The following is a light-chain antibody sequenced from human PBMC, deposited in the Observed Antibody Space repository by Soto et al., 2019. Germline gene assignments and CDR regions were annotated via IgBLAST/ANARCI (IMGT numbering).Light chain of an antibody. J-gene: IGKJ1*01. CDR2: TAS. CDR1: QGISTS. CDR3: QHYNTYSWT. Sequence: DVQLTQSPSFLSASVGDRVTITCRASQGISTSLAWYQQKPGNAPKLLIYTASTLQSGVPSRFSGSGSGTEFTLTISSLQPDDFATYYCQHYNTYSWTFGPRTKVDIK. V-gene: IGKV1-9*01.